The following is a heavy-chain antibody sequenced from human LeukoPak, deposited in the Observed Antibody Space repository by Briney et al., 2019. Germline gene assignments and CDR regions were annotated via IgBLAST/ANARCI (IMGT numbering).Heavy chain of an antibody. CDR3: SVAGTASSSVRFRDY. D-gene: IGHD6-19*01. CDR2: IYYSGST. CDR1: GGSVSSGSYY. J-gene: IGHJ4*02. V-gene: IGHV4-61*01. Sequence: SETLSLTCTVSGGSVSSGSYYWSWIRQPPGKGLEWIGYIYYSGSTNYNPSLKSRVTISVDTSKNQFSLKLSSVTAADTAVYYCSVAGTASSSVRFRDYWGREPWSPSPQ.